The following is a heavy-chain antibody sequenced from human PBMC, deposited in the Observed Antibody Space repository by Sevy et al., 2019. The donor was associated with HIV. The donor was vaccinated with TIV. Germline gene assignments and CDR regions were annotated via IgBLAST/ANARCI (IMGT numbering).Heavy chain of an antibody. CDR1: GFTFSDSY. D-gene: IGHD2-21*01. V-gene: IGHV3-7*01. J-gene: IGHJ4*02. CDR3: ARELWPGDY. Sequence: GGSLRLSCAASGFTFSDSYMGWVRKAPGKGLEWMANINQDGSQRNYVDSVKGRFTNSRDNAKNSVSLQMNSLRVDDTAIYYCARELWPGDYWGQGTLVTVSS. CDR2: INQDGSQR.